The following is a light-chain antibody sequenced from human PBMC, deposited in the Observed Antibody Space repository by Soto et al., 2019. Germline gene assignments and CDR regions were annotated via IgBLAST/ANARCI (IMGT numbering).Light chain of an antibody. J-gene: IGKJ3*01. CDR2: DAS. Sequence: EIVLTQSPATLSLSPGERDTLSCRASQSVSSYLAWYQQKPGQAPRLLIYDASNRAPGIPARFSGSGSGTDFTLNISSLEPEDFAVYYCQQRSNWPPFTCGPGTKVDIK. CDR3: QQRSNWPPFT. CDR1: QSVSSY. V-gene: IGKV3-11*01.